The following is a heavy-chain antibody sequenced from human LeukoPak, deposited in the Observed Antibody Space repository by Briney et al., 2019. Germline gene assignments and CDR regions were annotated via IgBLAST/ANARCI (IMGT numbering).Heavy chain of an antibody. CDR1: RFTFSACG. Sequence: PGGSLRLSCAAPRFTFSACGMHWVRQAPGKGLEWVAAISFDGSHKYYADSVKGRFTISRDNSMNTLHLQMDSLRAEDTAVYYCAKGTAVDRQYFENWGQGTLVTVSS. CDR2: ISFDGSHK. CDR3: AKGTAVDRQYFEN. D-gene: IGHD1-1*01. J-gene: IGHJ4*02. V-gene: IGHV3-30*18.